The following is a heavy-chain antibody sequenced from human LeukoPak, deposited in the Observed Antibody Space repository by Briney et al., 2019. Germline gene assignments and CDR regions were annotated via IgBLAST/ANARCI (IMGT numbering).Heavy chain of an antibody. V-gene: IGHV4-39*07. Sequence: SSETLSLTCTVSGGSISSSSYYWGWIRQPPGKGLEWIGSIYYSGSTYYNPSLKSRVTISVDTSKNQFSLKLRSVTAADTAVYYCARGLTDSSGQLEETWFDPWGQGTLVTVSS. CDR1: GGSISSSSYY. CDR3: ARGLTDSSGQLEETWFDP. J-gene: IGHJ5*02. D-gene: IGHD3-22*01. CDR2: IYYSGST.